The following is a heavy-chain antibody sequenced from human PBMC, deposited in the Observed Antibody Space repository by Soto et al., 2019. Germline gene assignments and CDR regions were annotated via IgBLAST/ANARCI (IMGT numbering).Heavy chain of an antibody. J-gene: IGHJ5*02. CDR2: ISSSSSYI. Sequence: EVQLVESGGGLVKPGGSLRLSCAASGFTFSSYSMNWVRQAPGKGLEWVSSISSSSSYIYYADSVKGRFTISRDNAKNSLYLQMNSLRAEDTAVYYCARDRGQQLVPYWFDPWGQGTLVTVSS. CDR3: ARDRGQQLVPYWFDP. CDR1: GFTFSSYS. D-gene: IGHD6-13*01. V-gene: IGHV3-21*01.